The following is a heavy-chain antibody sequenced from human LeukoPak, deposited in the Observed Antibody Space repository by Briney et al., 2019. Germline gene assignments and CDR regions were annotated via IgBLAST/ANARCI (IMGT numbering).Heavy chain of an antibody. CDR1: GFTFSSYA. D-gene: IGHD3-3*01. J-gene: IGHJ6*02. V-gene: IGHV3-30-3*01. CDR3: ARARTFKYYDFWSGPLAGMDV. Sequence: GRSLRLSCAASGFTFSSYAMHWVRQAPGKGLEWVAVISYDGSNKYYADSVKGRFTISRDNSKNTLYLQMNSLRAEDTAVYYCARARTFKYYDFWSGPLAGMDVWGQGTTVTVSS. CDR2: ISYDGSNK.